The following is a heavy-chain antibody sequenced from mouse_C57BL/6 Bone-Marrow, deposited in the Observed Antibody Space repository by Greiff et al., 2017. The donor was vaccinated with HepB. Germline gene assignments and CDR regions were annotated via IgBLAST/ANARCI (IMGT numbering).Heavy chain of an antibody. Sequence: VQLKQSGPELVKPGASVKISCKASGYSFTDYNMNWVKQSNGKSLEWIGVINPNYGTTSYNQKFKGKATLTVDQSSSTAYMQLNSLTSEDSAVYYCARFYYYGSSLYFDYWGQGTTLTVSS. D-gene: IGHD1-1*01. CDR2: INPNYGTT. CDR1: GYSFTDYN. V-gene: IGHV1-39*01. J-gene: IGHJ2*01. CDR3: ARFYYYGSSLYFDY.